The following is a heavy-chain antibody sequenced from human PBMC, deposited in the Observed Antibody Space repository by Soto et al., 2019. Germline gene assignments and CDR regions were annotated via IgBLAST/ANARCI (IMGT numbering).Heavy chain of an antibody. J-gene: IGHJ4*02. D-gene: IGHD7-27*01. Sequence: QVHLVQSGAEVRKPGASVKVSCKASGYTFSSYAMHWVRQAPGQRLEWMGWINAGYGNTKSSQKFQARVTISRDTSASTAYMELTSLRSEDTAVYYCARDTGDGTFDFWGQGNLVTVSS. V-gene: IGHV1-3*01. CDR3: ARDTGDGTFDF. CDR1: GYTFSSYA. CDR2: INAGYGNT.